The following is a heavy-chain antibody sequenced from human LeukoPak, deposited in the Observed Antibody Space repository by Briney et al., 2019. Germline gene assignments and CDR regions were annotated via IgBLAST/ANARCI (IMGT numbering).Heavy chain of an antibody. CDR3: ARDLTVVPAATNWFDP. D-gene: IGHD2-2*01. V-gene: IGHV1-2*02. J-gene: IGHJ5*02. CDR2: INPNSGGT. CDR1: GFTFTGFY. Sequence: ASVKVSCKASGFTFTGFYMHWVRQAPGQGLEWMGWINPNSGGTNYAQKLQGRVTMTTDTSTSTAYMELRSLRSDDTAVYYCARDLTVVPAATNWFDPWGQGTLVTVSS.